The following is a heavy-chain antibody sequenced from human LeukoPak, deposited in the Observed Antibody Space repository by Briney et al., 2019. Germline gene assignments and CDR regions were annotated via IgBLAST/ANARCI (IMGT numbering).Heavy chain of an antibody. J-gene: IGHJ4*02. V-gene: IGHV3-30*18. CDR1: GFTFSSYG. CDR3: AKNHYKDIVVVVAATDVDLYYFDY. D-gene: IGHD2-15*01. CDR2: ISYDGSNK. Sequence: GGSLRLSCAASGFTFSSYGMHWVRQAPGKGLEWVAVISYDGSNKYYADSVKGRFTISRDNSKNTLYLQMNSLRAEDTAVYYCAKNHYKDIVVVVAATDVDLYYFDYWGQGTLVTVSS.